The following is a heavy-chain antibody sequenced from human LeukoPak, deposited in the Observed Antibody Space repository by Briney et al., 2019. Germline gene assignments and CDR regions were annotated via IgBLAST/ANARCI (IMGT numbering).Heavy chain of an antibody. CDR1: GGTFSNYA. D-gene: IGHD1-26*01. CDR2: IIPSFGPP. CDR3: ARDRSSGTFDSFGV. V-gene: IGHV1-69*13. Sequence: SVEVSCKASGGTFSNYAFSWVRQSPRQGLEWMGGIIPSFGPPNNAQKFQDRVTITADESKSTVHMELSSLTSDDTAIYYCARDRSSGTFDSFGVWGPGTLVTVSS. J-gene: IGHJ3*01.